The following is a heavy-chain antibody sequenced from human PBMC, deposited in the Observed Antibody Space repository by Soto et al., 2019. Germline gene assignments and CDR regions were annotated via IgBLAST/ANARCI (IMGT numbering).Heavy chain of an antibody. CDR3: ARDLSITAEPFDC. Sequence: EVQLVESGGGVVRPGGSLRLSCTASGFTFDHYGMSWVRQGPGKELEWVATINWDGTSIGYADSVKGRFTISRDNAKNSLYLQMNSLRAEDTASYYCARDLSITAEPFDCWGQGTLVTVSS. J-gene: IGHJ4*02. D-gene: IGHD3-10*01. CDR1: GFTFDHYG. CDR2: INWDGTSI. V-gene: IGHV3-20*04.